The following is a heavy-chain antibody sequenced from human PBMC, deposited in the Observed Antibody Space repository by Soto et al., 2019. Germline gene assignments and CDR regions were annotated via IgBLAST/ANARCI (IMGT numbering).Heavy chain of an antibody. J-gene: IGHJ6*02. CDR2: ISYDGSNK. CDR1: GFTFSSYG. D-gene: IGHD6-13*01. V-gene: IGHV3-30*18. Sequence: PGGSLRLSCAASGFTFSSYGMHWVRQAPGKGLEWVAVISYDGSNKYYADSVKGRFTISRDNSKNTLYLQMNSLRAEDTAVYYCAKDQTAGNNYGMDVWGQGTTVTVSS. CDR3: AKDQTAGNNYGMDV.